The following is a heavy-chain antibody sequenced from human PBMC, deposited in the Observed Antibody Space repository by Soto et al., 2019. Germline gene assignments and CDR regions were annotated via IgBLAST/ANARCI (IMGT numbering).Heavy chain of an antibody. CDR3: ARDHTVTTGAVDI. J-gene: IGHJ3*02. CDR2: IYYNEVT. D-gene: IGHD4-17*01. V-gene: IGHV4-30-4*01. CDR1: GDSINNGEYY. Sequence: QVQLQESGPGLLKPSQTLSLTCNVSGDSINNGEYYWSWFRQPTGKGLEWIGYIYYNEVTYYNPSLKRRPTISLETSKNQSSLQLTSVTAADTAVYYCARDHTVTTGAVDIWGPGTMVTVSS.